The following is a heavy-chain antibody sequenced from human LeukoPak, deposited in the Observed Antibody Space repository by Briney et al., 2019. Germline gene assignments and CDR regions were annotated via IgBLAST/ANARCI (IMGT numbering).Heavy chain of an antibody. J-gene: IGHJ4*02. CDR2: IYTSGST. CDR1: GGSISSYY. Sequence: SETLSLTCTVSGGSISSYYWSWIRQPAGKGLEWIGRIYTSGSTNYNPSLKSRVTMSVDTSKNQFSLKLSSVTAADTAVYYCARARADYYDSSGCYYRFDYWGQGTLVTVSS. CDR3: ARARADYYDSSGCYYRFDY. D-gene: IGHD3-22*01. V-gene: IGHV4-4*07.